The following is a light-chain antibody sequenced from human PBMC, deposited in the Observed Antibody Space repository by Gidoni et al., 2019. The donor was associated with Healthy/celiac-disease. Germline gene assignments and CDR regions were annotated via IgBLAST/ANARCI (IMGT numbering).Light chain of an antibody. J-gene: IGKJ4*01. CDR2: DAS. CDR1: QAISNY. V-gene: IGKV1-33*01. Sequence: DIQMTQSRSSLSASVGDRVTITCQASQAISNYLNWYQQKPGKAPKLLIYDASNLETGVPSRFSGSGSGTDFTFTISSLQPEDIATYYCQQYDNLPPRLTFGGGTKVEIK. CDR3: QQYDNLPPRLT.